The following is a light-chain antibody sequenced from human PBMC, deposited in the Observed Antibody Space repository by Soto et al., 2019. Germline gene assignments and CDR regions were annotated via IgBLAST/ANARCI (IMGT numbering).Light chain of an antibody. CDR2: AAS. Sequence: DIQMTQSPSSLSASVGDSVTITCRASQSISNYLNWYQQKPGKAPKLLIHAASNLQIGVPSRFSGSGAGTDFTLTINTLQPEDFAIYHCQQTYSTLYTFGQGTKLEIK. CDR1: QSISNY. V-gene: IGKV1-39*01. CDR3: QQTYSTLYT. J-gene: IGKJ2*01.